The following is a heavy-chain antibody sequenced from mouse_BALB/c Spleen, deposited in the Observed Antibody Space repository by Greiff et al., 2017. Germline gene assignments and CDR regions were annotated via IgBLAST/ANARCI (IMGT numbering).Heavy chain of an antibody. D-gene: IGHD3-2*01. CDR2: ISYDGSN. Sequence: ESGPGLVKPSQSLSLTCSVTGYSFTSGYYWNWIRQFPGNKLEWMGYISYDGSNNYNPSLKNRISITRDTSKNQFFLKLNSVTTEDTATYYCARKRTARATFAYWGQGTLVTVSA. V-gene: IGHV3-6*02. J-gene: IGHJ3*01. CDR3: ARKRTARATFAY. CDR1: GYSFTSGYY.